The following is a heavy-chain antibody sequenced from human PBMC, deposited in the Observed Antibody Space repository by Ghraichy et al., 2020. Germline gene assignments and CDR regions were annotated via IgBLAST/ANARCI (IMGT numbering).Heavy chain of an antibody. D-gene: IGHD3-10*01. V-gene: IGHV3-23*01. Sequence: GESLNISCVASGFTFNSYAMTWVRQAPGKGLEWVSGISGSGDSTYYADSVKGRFTISRDNSKNTLYLQMNSLRVADTAVYYCAKDPMIRGVMIGGYYYGMDVWGQGTTVTVSS. J-gene: IGHJ6*02. CDR1: GFTFNSYA. CDR3: AKDPMIRGVMIGGYYYGMDV. CDR2: ISGSGDST.